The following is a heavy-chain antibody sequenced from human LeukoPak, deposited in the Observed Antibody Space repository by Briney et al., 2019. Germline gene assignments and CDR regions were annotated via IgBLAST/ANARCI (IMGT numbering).Heavy chain of an antibody. CDR3: ARDRDYFDY. Sequence: SVKVSCKASGYTFTSYGISWVRQAPGQGLEWMGRIIPILGIANYAQKFQGRVTITADKSTSTAYMELSSLRSEDTAVYYCARDRDYFDYWGQGTLVTVSS. J-gene: IGHJ4*02. CDR1: GYTFTSYG. D-gene: IGHD3-10*01. V-gene: IGHV1-69*04. CDR2: IIPILGIA.